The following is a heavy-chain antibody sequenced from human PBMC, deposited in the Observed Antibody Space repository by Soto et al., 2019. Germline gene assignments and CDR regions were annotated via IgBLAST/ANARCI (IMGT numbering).Heavy chain of an antibody. Sequence: QVQLQQWGAGLLKPSETLSLTCAGYGGSFSGYYWSWIRQPPGKGLEWIGEINHSGSTNYNPSLKSRVTISVDTSKNQFSLKLSSVTAADTAVYYCARGRIKYYYDSSGYYSDWGQGTLVTVSS. CDR1: GGSFSGYY. J-gene: IGHJ4*02. CDR3: ARGRIKYYYDSSGYYSD. V-gene: IGHV4-34*01. D-gene: IGHD3-22*01. CDR2: INHSGST.